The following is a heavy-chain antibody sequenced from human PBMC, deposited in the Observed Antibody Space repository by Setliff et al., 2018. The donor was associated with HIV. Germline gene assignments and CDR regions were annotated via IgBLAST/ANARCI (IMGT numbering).Heavy chain of an antibody. Sequence: SETLSLTCAVHGGPFSDHYWNWIRQPPGKGLEWIAEIRHTGYMNYNPSLKSRVTISRDTSTNQFSLKVSSVTAADTAIYYCAAFFVTPLTTQDFWGQGTLVTVSS. CDR1: GGPFSDHY. D-gene: IGHD4-17*01. V-gene: IGHV4-34*01. J-gene: IGHJ4*02. CDR2: IRHTGYM. CDR3: AAFFVTPLTTQDF.